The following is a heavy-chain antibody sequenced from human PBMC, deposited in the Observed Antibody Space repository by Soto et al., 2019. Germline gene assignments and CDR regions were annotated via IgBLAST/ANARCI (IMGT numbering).Heavy chain of an antibody. Sequence: PGGSLRLSCAASGFTFSSYSMNWVRQAPGKGLEWVSYISSSSSTIYYADSVKGRLTISRDNAKNSLYLQMNSLRAEDTAVYYCARDFQWFGPDAFDIWGQGTMVTVSS. V-gene: IGHV3-48*01. J-gene: IGHJ3*02. CDR1: GFTFSSYS. CDR3: ARDFQWFGPDAFDI. D-gene: IGHD3-10*01. CDR2: ISSSSSTI.